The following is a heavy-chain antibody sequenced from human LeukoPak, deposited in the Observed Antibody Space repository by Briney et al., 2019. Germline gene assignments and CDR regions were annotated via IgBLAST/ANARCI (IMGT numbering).Heavy chain of an antibody. V-gene: IGHV1-69*13. CDR1: GGTFSSYA. Sequence: SAKVSCKASGGTFSSYAISWVRQAPGQGLEWMGGIIPIFGTANYAQKFQGRVTITADESTSTAYMELSSLRSEDTAVYYCASSPIGITMVRYRYYFDYWGQGTLVTVSS. D-gene: IGHD3-10*01. CDR2: IIPIFGTA. J-gene: IGHJ4*02. CDR3: ASSPIGITMVRYRYYFDY.